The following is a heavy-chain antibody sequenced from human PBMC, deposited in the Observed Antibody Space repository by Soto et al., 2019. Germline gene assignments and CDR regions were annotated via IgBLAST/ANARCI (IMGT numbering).Heavy chain of an antibody. CDR2: IWYDGSNK. V-gene: IGHV3-33*01. CDR1: GFTFSSYG. D-gene: IGHD3-3*01. CDR3: ARDRHHTIFGVVITYYFDY. J-gene: IGHJ4*02. Sequence: GGSLRLSCAASGFTFSSYGMHWVRQAPGKGLEWVAVIWYDGSNKYYADSVKGRFTISRDNSKNTLYLQMNSLRAEDTAVYYCARDRHHTIFGVVITYYFDYWGQGTLVTVSS.